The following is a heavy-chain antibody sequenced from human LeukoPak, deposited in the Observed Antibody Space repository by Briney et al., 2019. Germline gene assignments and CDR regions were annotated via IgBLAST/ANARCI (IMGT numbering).Heavy chain of an antibody. D-gene: IGHD3-22*01. J-gene: IGHJ4*02. CDR1: GGSISSYY. CDR2: IYYSGST. V-gene: IGHV4-59*01. Sequence: SETLSLTCTVSGGSISSYYWSWIRQPPGKGLEWIGYIYYSGSTNYNPSLKSRVTISVDTSKNQFSLKLSSVTAADTAVYYCASSSLGDWDYYDSSGQEPFDYWGQGTLVTVSS. CDR3: ASSSLGDWDYYDSSGQEPFDY.